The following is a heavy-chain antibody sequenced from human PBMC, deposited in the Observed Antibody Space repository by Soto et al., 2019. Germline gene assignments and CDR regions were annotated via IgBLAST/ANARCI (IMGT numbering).Heavy chain of an antibody. CDR3: ARAPPIFAAAGPD. J-gene: IGHJ4*01. CDR1: GYTFTSYA. Sequence: ASVKVSCKASGYTFTSYAMHWVLQAPGQRLEWMGWINAGNGNTKYSQKFQGRVTITRDTSASTAYMELSSLRSEDTAVYYSARAPPIFAAAGPDWGQGTLVTVSS. CDR2: INAGNGNT. V-gene: IGHV1-3*01. D-gene: IGHD6-13*01.